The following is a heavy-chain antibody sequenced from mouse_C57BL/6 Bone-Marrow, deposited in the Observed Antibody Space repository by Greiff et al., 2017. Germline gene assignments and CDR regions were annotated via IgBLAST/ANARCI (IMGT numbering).Heavy chain of an antibody. Sequence: LKESGEGLVKPGGSLKLSCAASGFTFSSYAMSWVRQTPEKRLEWVAYISSGGDYIYYADTVKGRFTISRDNARNTLYLQMSSLKSEDTAMYYCTRGLPLNYAMDYWGQGTSVTVSS. J-gene: IGHJ4*01. CDR1: GFTFSSYA. V-gene: IGHV5-9-1*02. CDR3: TRGLPLNYAMDY. D-gene: IGHD3-1*01. CDR2: ISSGGDYI.